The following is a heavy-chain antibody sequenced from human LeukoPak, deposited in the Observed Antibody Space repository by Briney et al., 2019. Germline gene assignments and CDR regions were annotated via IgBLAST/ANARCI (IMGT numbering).Heavy chain of an antibody. CDR3: AREKGYSNPFDY. Sequence: SETLSLTCTVSGGSISSSSYYWSWIRQPPGKGLEWIGYIYYSGSTYSNPSLKSRVTMSVDTSKNQFSLNLSSVTAADTAVYYCAREKGYSNPFDYWGQGTLVTVSS. CDR1: GGSISSSSYY. J-gene: IGHJ4*02. CDR2: IYYSGST. D-gene: IGHD4-11*01. V-gene: IGHV4-30-4*01.